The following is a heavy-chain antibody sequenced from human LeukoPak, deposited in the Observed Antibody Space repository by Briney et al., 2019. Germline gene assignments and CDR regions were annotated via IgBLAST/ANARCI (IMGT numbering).Heavy chain of an antibody. V-gene: IGHV4-59*01. Sequence: SETLSLTCTVSSGSISSYYWSWIWQAPGKGLEWIGYIYYSGSSNYNPSFKSRVTMSVDTSKKQFSLRVSSVTAADTAVYYCARTEYYFDHWGQGSLVTVSS. CDR2: IYYSGSS. CDR3: ARTEYYFDH. D-gene: IGHD1-14*01. J-gene: IGHJ4*02. CDR1: SGSISSYY.